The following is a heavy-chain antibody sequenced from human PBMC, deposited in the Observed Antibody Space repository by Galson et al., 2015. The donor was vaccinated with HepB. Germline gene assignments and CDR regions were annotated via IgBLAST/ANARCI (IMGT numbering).Heavy chain of an antibody. J-gene: IGHJ3*02. Sequence: SLRLSCAASGFTVSSNYMSWVRQAPGKGLEWVSVIYSGGSTYYADSVKGRFTISRDNSKNTLYLQMNSLRAEDTAVYYCASGYSSSWYPTGGFDIWGQWTMVTVSS. V-gene: IGHV3-53*01. CDR1: GFTVSSNY. CDR2: IYSGGST. D-gene: IGHD6-13*01. CDR3: ASGYSSSWYPTGGFDI.